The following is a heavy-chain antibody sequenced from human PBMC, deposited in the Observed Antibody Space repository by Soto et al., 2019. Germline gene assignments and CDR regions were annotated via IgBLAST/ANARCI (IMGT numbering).Heavy chain of an antibody. J-gene: IGHJ3*02. CDR1: GGTFSSYA. Sequence: SVKVSCKASGGTFSSYAISWVRQTPGQGLEWMGGIIPIFGTANYAQKFQGRVTITADESTSTAYMELSSLRSEDTAVYYCARVPFHGLGAFDIWGQGTMVTVSS. CDR2: IIPIFGTA. CDR3: ARVPFHGLGAFDI. V-gene: IGHV1-69*13.